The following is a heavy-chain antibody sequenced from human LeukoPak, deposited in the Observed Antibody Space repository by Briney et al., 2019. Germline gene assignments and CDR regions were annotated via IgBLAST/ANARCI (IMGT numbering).Heavy chain of an antibody. Sequence: GGSLRLSCAASGFTFSSYWMSWVRQAPGKGLEWVANIKQDGSEKYYVDSVKGRFTISRDNAKNSLYLQMNSLRAEDTAVYYCASMYSSSWYSIHYWGQGTLVTVSS. D-gene: IGHD6-13*01. J-gene: IGHJ4*02. CDR2: IKQDGSEK. CDR3: ASMYSSSWYSIHY. V-gene: IGHV3-7*01. CDR1: GFTFSSYW.